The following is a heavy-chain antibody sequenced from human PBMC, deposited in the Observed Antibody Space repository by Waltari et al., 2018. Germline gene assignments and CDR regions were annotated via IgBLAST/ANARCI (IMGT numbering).Heavy chain of an antibody. CDR2: IYYSGGT. CDR3: ARAVELGATTYYFDY. Sequence: QLQLQESGPGLVKPSETLSLTCTVSGGSISSSSYYWGWIRQPPGKGLEWIGSIYYSGGTYYNPSLELRVTLSVDTSKHQFSLKLSSLTAADTAVYYCARAVELGATTYYFDYWGQGTLVTVSS. D-gene: IGHD1-26*01. CDR1: GGSISSSSYY. J-gene: IGHJ4*02. V-gene: IGHV4-39*07.